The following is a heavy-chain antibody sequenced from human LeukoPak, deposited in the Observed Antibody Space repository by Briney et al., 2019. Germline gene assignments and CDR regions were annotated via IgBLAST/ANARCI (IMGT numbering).Heavy chain of an antibody. J-gene: IGHJ6*02. Sequence: GRSLRLSCAASGFTFSSYAMHWVRQAPGKGLEWVAVISYDGSNKYYADSVKGRFTISRDNSKNTLYLQMNSLRAEDTAVYYCAREGSGYEYGMDVWGQGTTVTVSS. D-gene: IGHD3-10*01. V-gene: IGHV3-30-3*01. CDR1: GFTFSSYA. CDR3: AREGSGYEYGMDV. CDR2: ISYDGSNK.